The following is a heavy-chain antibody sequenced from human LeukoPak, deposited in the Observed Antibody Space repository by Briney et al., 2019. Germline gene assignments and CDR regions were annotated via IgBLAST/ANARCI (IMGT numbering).Heavy chain of an antibody. CDR3: ARDGYSSSWAGDFDY. Sequence: GGSLRLSCAASGFTFSSYWMSWVRQAPGKGLEWVANIKQDGSEKYYVDSVKGRFTISRDNAKNSLYLQMNSLRAEDTAVYYCARDGYSSSWAGDFDYWGQGTLVTVSS. CDR2: IKQDGSEK. V-gene: IGHV3-7*01. J-gene: IGHJ4*02. D-gene: IGHD6-13*01. CDR1: GFTFSSYW.